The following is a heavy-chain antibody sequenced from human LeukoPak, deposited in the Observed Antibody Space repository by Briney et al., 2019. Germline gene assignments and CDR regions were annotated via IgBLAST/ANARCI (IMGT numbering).Heavy chain of an antibody. CDR1: GFTFSSYA. J-gene: IGHJ6*02. CDR2: ISGSGGST. D-gene: IGHD1-26*01. Sequence: GGSLRLSCAASGFTFSSYAMSWVRQAPGKGLEWVSAISGSGGSTYYADSVKGRFTISRDNSKNTLYLHMNSLRVEDTAVYYCARWDYGMDVWGQGTTVTVSS. V-gene: IGHV3-23*01. CDR3: ARWDYGMDV.